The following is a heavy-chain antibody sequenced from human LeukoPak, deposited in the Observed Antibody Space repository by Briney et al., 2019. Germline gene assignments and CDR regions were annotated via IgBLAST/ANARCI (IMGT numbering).Heavy chain of an antibody. CDR2: IRYDGSNK. V-gene: IGHV3-30*02. J-gene: IGHJ4*02. CDR1: GFTFSSYG. Sequence: GGSLRLSCAASGFTFSSYGMHWVRQAPGKGLEWVAFIRYDGSNKYYADSVKGRFIISRDNSKNTLYLQMNSLRAEDTAVYYCAKDLDSSSAGPDYWGQGTLVTVSS. D-gene: IGHD6-6*01. CDR3: AKDLDSSSAGPDY.